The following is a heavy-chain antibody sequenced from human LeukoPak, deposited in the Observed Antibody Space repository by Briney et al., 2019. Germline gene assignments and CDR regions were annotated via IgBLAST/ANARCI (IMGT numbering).Heavy chain of an antibody. CDR3: ARVAHDSSASGAFDI. CDR1: GFTFSSYS. CDR2: ISSSSSYI. D-gene: IGHD3-22*01. V-gene: IGHV3-21*01. Sequence: PGGSLRLSCAASGFTFSSYSMNWVRQAPGKGLEWVSSISSSSSYIYYADSVKGRFTISRDNAKNSLYLQMNSLRAEDTAVYYCARVAHDSSASGAFDIWGQGTMVTVSS. J-gene: IGHJ3*02.